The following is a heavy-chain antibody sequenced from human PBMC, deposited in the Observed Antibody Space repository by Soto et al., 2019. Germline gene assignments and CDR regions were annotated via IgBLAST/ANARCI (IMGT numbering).Heavy chain of an antibody. J-gene: IGHJ6*03. Sequence: PSQPLSLTCAISGDSVSSNSAAWNWIRLSPSRGIEWLARTYYRSRWYNYYAVSVRSRITVNPVISKNQFSLQLTSVTPEDTAVYYCAGTTSHQWYYMDVWGKGTTVTVSS. D-gene: IGHD1-7*01. CDR3: AGTTSHQWYYMDV. V-gene: IGHV6-1*01. CDR1: GDSVSSNSAA. CDR2: TYYRSRWYN.